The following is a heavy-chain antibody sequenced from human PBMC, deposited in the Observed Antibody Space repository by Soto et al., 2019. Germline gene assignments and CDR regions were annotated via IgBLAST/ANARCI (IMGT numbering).Heavy chain of an antibody. J-gene: IGHJ6*02. CDR2: ISYDGSNK. CDR3: AKGLSGSSPYGMDV. D-gene: IGHD1-26*01. CDR1: GFTFSSYG. Sequence: QVQLVESGGGVVQPGRSLRLSCAASGFTFSSYGMHWVRQAPGKGLEWVAVISYDGSNKYYADSVKGRFTISRDNSKNTLYLHMNSLRAEDTAVYYCAKGLSGSSPYGMDVWGQGTTVTVSS. V-gene: IGHV3-30*18.